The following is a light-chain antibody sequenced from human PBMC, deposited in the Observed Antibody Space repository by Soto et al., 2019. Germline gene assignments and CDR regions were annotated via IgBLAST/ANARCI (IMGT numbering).Light chain of an antibody. Sequence: QSALTQPASVSGSPGQSITISCTGSISDIGTYNLVSWFQQHPGKAPKLMICEVSKRPSEISNRFSGSKSGNTASLTISGLQAEDEADYYCFSYTSSNTLVLGGGTKLTVL. CDR1: ISDIGTYNL. CDR2: EVS. J-gene: IGLJ2*01. CDR3: FSYTSSNTLV. V-gene: IGLV2-23*02.